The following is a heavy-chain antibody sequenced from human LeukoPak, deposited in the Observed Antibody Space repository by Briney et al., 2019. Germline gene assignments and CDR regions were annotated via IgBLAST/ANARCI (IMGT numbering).Heavy chain of an antibody. CDR3: AGGVAIPRRLFDY. D-gene: IGHD3-3*01. CDR1: GFIVSTNY. J-gene: IGHJ4*02. V-gene: IGHV3-53*01. Sequence: GGSLRLSCAASGFIVSTNYMSWVRQAPGKGLEWVSIIYSGGTTYYADSVKGRFTISRDTSENTLYLQMSSLRAEDTAVYYCAGGVAIPRRLFDYWGQGTLVTVS. CDR2: IYSGGTT.